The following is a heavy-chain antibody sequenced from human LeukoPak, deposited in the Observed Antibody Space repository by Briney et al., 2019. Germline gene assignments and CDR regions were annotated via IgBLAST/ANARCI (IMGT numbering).Heavy chain of an antibody. CDR1: GFTFSSYW. V-gene: IGHV3-7*03. D-gene: IGHD3-22*01. J-gene: IGHJ4*02. CDR2: IKQDGSEK. Sequence: GGSLRLSCAASGFTFSSYWMSWVRQAPGKGLEWVANIKQDGSEKYYVDSVKGRFTISRDNSKNTLYLQMNSLRAEDTAVYYCAKGHLYYYDSSGYYYNWGQGTLVTVSS. CDR3: AKGHLYYYDSSGYYYN.